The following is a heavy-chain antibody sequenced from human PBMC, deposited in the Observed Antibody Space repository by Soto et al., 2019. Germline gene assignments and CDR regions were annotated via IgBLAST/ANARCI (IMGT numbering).Heavy chain of an antibody. Sequence: PSETLSLTGTVSGGSISSYYWSWIRQPPGKGLEWIGYIYYSGSTNYNPSLKSRVTISVDTSKNQFSLKLSSVTAADTAVYYCARANSVRFLEWLPPALYYYYGMDVWGQGTTVTVSS. V-gene: IGHV4-59*01. CDR1: GGSISSYY. CDR2: IYYSGST. D-gene: IGHD3-3*01. CDR3: ARANSVRFLEWLPPALYYYYGMDV. J-gene: IGHJ6*02.